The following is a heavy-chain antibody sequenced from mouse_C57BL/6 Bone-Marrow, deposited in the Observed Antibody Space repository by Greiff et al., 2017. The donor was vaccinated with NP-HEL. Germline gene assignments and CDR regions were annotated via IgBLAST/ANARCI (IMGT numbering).Heavy chain of an antibody. V-gene: IGHV1-59*01. Sequence: VKLQQPGAELVRPGTSVKLSCKASGYTFTSYWMHWVKQRPGQGLEWIGVIDPSDSYTNYNQKFKGKATLTVDTSSSTAYMQLSSLTSEDSAVYYCARGENFDYWGQGTTLTVSS. CDR2: IDPSDSYT. J-gene: IGHJ2*01. CDR3: ARGENFDY. CDR1: GYTFTSYW.